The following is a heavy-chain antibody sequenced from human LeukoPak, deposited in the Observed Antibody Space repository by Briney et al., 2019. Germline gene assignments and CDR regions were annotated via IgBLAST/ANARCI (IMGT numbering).Heavy chain of an antibody. V-gene: IGHV3-7*01. CDR2: IKQDGNEK. CDR1: GFRFNTFW. D-gene: IGHD4/OR15-4a*01. J-gene: IGHJ4*02. Sequence: GGSLKLSCAASGFRFNTFWMSWVRQAPGKGLEWVANIKQDGNEKYYADSVKGRFTISRDNGKNSLDLQMNSLRADDTAFYYCARDTLGEGEDANYAVYYFDYWGQGTVVTVSS. CDR3: ARDTLGEGEDANYAVYYFDY.